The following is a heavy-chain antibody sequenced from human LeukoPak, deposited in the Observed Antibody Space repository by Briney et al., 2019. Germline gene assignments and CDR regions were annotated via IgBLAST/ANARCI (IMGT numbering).Heavy chain of an antibody. Sequence: GGSLRLSCAASGFTFSSYWMSWVRQAPGKGLEWVATIKEDGSEKYYVDSVKGRFTISRDNAKNSLYLQMNSLRAEGTAVYYCARDRSRCYYWGQGTLVTVSS. J-gene: IGHJ4*02. CDR1: GFTFSSYW. CDR3: ARDRSRCYY. CDR2: IKEDGSEK. V-gene: IGHV3-7*01.